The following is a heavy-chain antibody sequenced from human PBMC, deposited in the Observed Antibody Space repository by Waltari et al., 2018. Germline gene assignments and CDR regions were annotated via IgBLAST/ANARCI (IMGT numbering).Heavy chain of an antibody. Sequence: QVQLVESGGGVVQPGRSLRLSCAASGFTFLDQIVHWVRQAPGKGGEGGAFISYNDNNKSYADSVKGRFTVSRDNSNITLYLQMNSLRPDDTAVYYWEKVGTSYSGNVVEYWGQGTLVTVSS. CDR3: EKVGTSYSGNVVEY. V-gene: IGHV3-30-3*01. D-gene: IGHD2-21*01. CDR1: GFTFLDQI. CDR2: ISYNDNNK. J-gene: IGHJ4*02.